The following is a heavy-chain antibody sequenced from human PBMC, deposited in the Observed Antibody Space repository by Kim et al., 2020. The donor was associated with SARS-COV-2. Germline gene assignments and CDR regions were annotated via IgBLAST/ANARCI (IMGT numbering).Heavy chain of an antibody. V-gene: IGHV3-23*01. CDR1: GFTFTSRA. Sequence: GGSLRLSCVASGFTFTSRAMSWLRQPPVKGFEWIAFINNGGNPYYPNSVKGRFTISRDISKNTLYLQLICLIAVHTALSYSAKDHPITGWPAFASW. D-gene: IGHD6-19*01. CDR2: FINNGGNP. J-gene: IGHJ5*01. CDR3: AKDHPITGWPAFAS.